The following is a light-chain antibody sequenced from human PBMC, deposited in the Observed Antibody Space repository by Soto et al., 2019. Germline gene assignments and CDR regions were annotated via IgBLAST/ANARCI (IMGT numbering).Light chain of an antibody. Sequence: QSVLTQSPSASDSLGASVKLTCTLSSGHSSYTIAWHQQRPEKGPRYLMKVNSDGSHNKGDGIPDRFSGSSSGAERYLTISSLQSEDEADYYCQTWGTGIWVFGGGTQLTVL. CDR2: VNSDGSH. V-gene: IGLV4-69*01. CDR3: QTWGTGIWV. J-gene: IGLJ3*02. CDR1: SGHSSYT.